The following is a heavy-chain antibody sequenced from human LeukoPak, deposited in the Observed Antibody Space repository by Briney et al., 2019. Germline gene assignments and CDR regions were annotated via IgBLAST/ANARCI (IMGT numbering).Heavy chain of an antibody. J-gene: IGHJ6*02. CDR3: AKDMGPYIVVVPAAMMSGGDYYYYGMDV. CDR2: ISWNSGSI. D-gene: IGHD2-2*01. Sequence: LRLSCAASGFTFDDYAMHWVRQAPGKGLEWVSGISWNSGSIGYADSVKGRFTNSRDNAKNSLYLQMNSLRAEDTALYYCAKDMGPYIVVVPAAMMSGGDYYYYGMDVWGQGTTVTVSS. V-gene: IGHV3-9*01. CDR1: GFTFDDYA.